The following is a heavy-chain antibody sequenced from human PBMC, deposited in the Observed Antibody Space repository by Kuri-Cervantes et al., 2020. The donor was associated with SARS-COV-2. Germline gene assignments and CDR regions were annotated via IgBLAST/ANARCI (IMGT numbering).Heavy chain of an antibody. D-gene: IGHD6-19*01. CDR2: ISAYNGNT. Sequence: ASVKVSCKASGCTFTSYGISWVRQAPGQGLEWMGWISAYNGNTNYAQKLQGRVTMTTDTSTSTAYMELRSLRSDDTAVYYCARDRGSSGWSWVYYYYGMDVWGQGTTVTVSS. CDR3: ARDRGSSGWSWVYYYYGMDV. J-gene: IGHJ6*02. V-gene: IGHV1-18*01. CDR1: GCTFTSYG.